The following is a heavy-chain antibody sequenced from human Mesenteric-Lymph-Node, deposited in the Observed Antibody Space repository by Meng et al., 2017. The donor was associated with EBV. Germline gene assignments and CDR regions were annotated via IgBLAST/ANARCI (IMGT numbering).Heavy chain of an antibody. CDR2: INHSGST. J-gene: IGHJ4*01. D-gene: IGHD4-11*01. Sequence: LMLGGPGLFKRSELLSLNSAVYGGAFSAYYWTWNRQPPGKGLEWIGEINHSGSTIYNPSLESRVTMSVDTSKSQFSLKLSSVTAADTAVYFCARQRSDSRLFDYWGQGTLVTVSS. CDR1: GGAFSAYY. V-gene: IGHV4-34*01. CDR3: ARQRSDSRLFDY.